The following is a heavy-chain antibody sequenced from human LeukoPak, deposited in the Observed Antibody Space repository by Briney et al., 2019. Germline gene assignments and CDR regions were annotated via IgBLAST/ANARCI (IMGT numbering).Heavy chain of an antibody. CDR3: AGGGGVGAKY. CDR2: INHSGST. D-gene: IGHD1-26*01. J-gene: IGHJ4*02. CDR1: GGSFSGYY. Sequence: SETLSLTCAVYGGSFSGYYWSWIRQPPGKGLEWIGEINHSGSTNYNPSLKSRVTISVDTSKNQFSLKLSSVTAADTAVYYCAGGGGVGAKYWGQGTLVTVSS. V-gene: IGHV4-34*01.